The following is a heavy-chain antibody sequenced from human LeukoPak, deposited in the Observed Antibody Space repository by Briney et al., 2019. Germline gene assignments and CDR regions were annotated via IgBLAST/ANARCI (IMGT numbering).Heavy chain of an antibody. D-gene: IGHD6-13*01. CDR1: GGSISSYY. V-gene: IGHV4-59*12. J-gene: IGHJ4*02. Sequence: SETLSLTCTVSGGSISSYYWSWIRQPPGKGLEWIGYTSYSGSTNYNPSLKSRLTISLDTSKRQFSLNLNSVTVADTALYYCAKDYGGGWYQIDYWGQGTLVTVSS. CDR2: TSYSGST. CDR3: AKDYGGGWYQIDY.